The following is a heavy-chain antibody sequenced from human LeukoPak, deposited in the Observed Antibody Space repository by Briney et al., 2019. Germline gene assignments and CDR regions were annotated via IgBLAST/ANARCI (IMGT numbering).Heavy chain of an antibody. J-gene: IGHJ4*02. CDR2: INHSGST. Sequence: RPSGTLSLTCAVYGGSFSGYYWSWIRQPPGKGLEWIGEINHSGSTNYNPSLKSRVTISVDTSKNQFSLKLSSVTAADTAVYYCARDLNGQWLVTESGVTRDYWGQGTLVTVSS. CDR3: ARDLNGQWLVTESGVTRDY. V-gene: IGHV4-34*01. CDR1: GGSFSGYY. D-gene: IGHD6-19*01.